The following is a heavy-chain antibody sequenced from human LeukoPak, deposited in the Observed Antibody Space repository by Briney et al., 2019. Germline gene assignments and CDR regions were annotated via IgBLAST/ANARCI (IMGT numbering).Heavy chain of an antibody. J-gene: IGHJ4*02. CDR2: ISDIGSI. CDR3: AGHHPRNTVDF. CDR1: GGSISSYY. V-gene: IGHV4-59*08. D-gene: IGHD2-8*02. Sequence: KPSETLSLTCTVSGGSISSYYWSWIRQPPGKGLEWIAYISDIGSINYNPSLKSRVTISLETSKNQFSLKLSSVTVADTAVYYCAGHHPRNTVDFWGQGTLVTVSS.